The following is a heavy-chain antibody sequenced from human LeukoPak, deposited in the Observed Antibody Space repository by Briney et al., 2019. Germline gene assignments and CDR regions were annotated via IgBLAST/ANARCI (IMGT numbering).Heavy chain of an antibody. Sequence: SSISSSSSYIYYADSVKGRFTISRDNAKNSLYLQMNSLRAEDTAVYYCARAGIAAAGTDYWGQGTLVTVSS. V-gene: IGHV3-21*01. CDR3: ARAGIAAAGTDY. CDR2: ISSSSSYI. J-gene: IGHJ4*02. D-gene: IGHD6-13*01.